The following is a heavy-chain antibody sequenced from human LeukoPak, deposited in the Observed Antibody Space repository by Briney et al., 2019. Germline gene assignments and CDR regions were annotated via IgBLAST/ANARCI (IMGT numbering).Heavy chain of an antibody. CDR2: IKPDGTEK. CDR1: GFTFSAYW. Sequence: PGGSLRLSCAASGFTFSAYWMTWARQAPGKGLEWVANIKPDGTEKYYVDSVKGRFTISRDNAKNSLYLQMNSLRAEDTAVYYCAKDSYDTSIWGQGTLVTVSA. V-gene: IGHV3-7*03. J-gene: IGHJ4*02. CDR3: AKDSYDTSI. D-gene: IGHD3-22*01.